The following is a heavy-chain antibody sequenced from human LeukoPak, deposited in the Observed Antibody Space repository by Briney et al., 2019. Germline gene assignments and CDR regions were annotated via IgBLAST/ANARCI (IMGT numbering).Heavy chain of an antibody. CDR2: IYTSGST. J-gene: IGHJ4*02. CDR1: GGSISSYY. Sequence: ASETLSLTCTVSGGSISSYYWSWIRQPPGKGLEWIGYIYTSGSTNYNPSLKSRVTISVDTSKNQFSLKLSSVTAADTAVYYCARARVGANLDYWGQGTLVTVSS. V-gene: IGHV4-4*09. D-gene: IGHD1-26*01. CDR3: ARARVGANLDY.